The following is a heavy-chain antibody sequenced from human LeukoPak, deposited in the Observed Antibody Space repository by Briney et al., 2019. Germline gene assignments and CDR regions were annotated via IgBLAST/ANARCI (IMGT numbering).Heavy chain of an antibody. J-gene: IGHJ4*02. D-gene: IGHD3-10*01. Sequence: PGGSLRLSCAASGFTLDDYAMHWVRQAPGKGLEWVSGISWNSGSIGYADSVKGRFTISRDNAKNSLYLQMNSLRAEDTALYYCAKDRDYYGSGSPFDYWGQGTLVTVSS. CDR2: ISWNSGSI. V-gene: IGHV3-9*01. CDR3: AKDRDYYGSGSPFDY. CDR1: GFTLDDYA.